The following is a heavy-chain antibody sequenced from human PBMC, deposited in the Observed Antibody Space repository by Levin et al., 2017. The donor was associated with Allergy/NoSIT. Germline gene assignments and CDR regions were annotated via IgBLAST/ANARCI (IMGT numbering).Heavy chain of an antibody. Sequence: GESLKISCAASGFTVTSNYMSWVRQAPGKWLEWVSDIYSGGSTYYAVSVKGRFSISRDFSKNTLYLQMNSLGAEDTAMYYCVRDMEWPTNHWGQGTLVTVSS. CDR1: GFTVTSNY. D-gene: IGHD3-3*01. CDR2: IYSGGST. V-gene: IGHV3-66*01. J-gene: IGHJ5*02. CDR3: VRDMEWPTNH.